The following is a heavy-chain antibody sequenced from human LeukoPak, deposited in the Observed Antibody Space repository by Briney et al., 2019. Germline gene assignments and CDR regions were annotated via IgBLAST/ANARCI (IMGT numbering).Heavy chain of an antibody. Sequence: GESLKISCKASGYSFTTYWIGWVRQMPGQGLEWMGIIYPGDSDTRYSPSFQGQVTISADKSINTAYLQWRSLKASDTAMYYCARSGVPGAMTWFDPWGQGTLVTVSS. CDR3: ARSGVPGAMTWFDP. D-gene: IGHD2-2*01. CDR2: IYPGDSDT. J-gene: IGHJ5*02. V-gene: IGHV5-51*01. CDR1: GYSFTTYW.